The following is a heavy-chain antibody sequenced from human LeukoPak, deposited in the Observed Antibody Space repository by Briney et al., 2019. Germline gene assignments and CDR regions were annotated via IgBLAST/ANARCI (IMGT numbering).Heavy chain of an antibody. D-gene: IGHD1-1*01. Sequence: ESLKISWKGSGYSFTYYWIGWVRQMPGKGLEWMGIIYPGDSDTRYRPSFQGQVTISVDKSISTAYLQWSSLKASDTAMYYCARQDGNSKYYFDYWGQGTLVTVSS. V-gene: IGHV5-51*01. CDR2: IYPGDSDT. CDR3: ARQDGNSKYYFDY. J-gene: IGHJ4*02. CDR1: GYSFTYYW.